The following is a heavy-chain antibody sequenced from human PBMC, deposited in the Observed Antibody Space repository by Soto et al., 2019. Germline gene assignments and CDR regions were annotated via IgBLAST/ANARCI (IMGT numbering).Heavy chain of an antibody. CDR2: ISGSGGST. J-gene: IGHJ3*02. CDR1: GFSFSSYA. Sequence: GGSLRLSCAASGFSFSSYAMSWVRQAPGKGLEWVSAISGSGGSTYYADSVKGRFTISRDNSKNTLYLQMNSLRAEDTAVYYCAKKPKQWLVRHAFDIWGQGTMVNGSS. CDR3: AKKPKQWLVRHAFDI. D-gene: IGHD6-19*01. V-gene: IGHV3-23*01.